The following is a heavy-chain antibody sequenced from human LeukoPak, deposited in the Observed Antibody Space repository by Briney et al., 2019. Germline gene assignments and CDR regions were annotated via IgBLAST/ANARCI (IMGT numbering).Heavy chain of an antibody. Sequence: ASVKVSCKASGYTFTSYGIHWVRQAPGQSLEWMGWINAGNGNTKYSQKFQGRVAITRDTSASIAYMELSSLGSEDTAVYYCARSALGSGQLVQYWGQGTLVTVSS. D-gene: IGHD6-13*01. CDR1: GYTFTSYG. J-gene: IGHJ4*02. CDR3: ARSALGSGQLVQY. V-gene: IGHV1-3*01. CDR2: INAGNGNT.